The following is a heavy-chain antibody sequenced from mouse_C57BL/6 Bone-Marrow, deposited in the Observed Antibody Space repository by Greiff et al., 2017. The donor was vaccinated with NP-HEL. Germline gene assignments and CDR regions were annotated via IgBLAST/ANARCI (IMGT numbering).Heavy chain of an antibody. Sequence: EVKLVESGPGLVKPSQSLSLTCSVTGYSITSGYYWNWIRQFPGNKLEWMGYISYDGSNNYNPSLKNRISITRDTSKNQFFLKLNSVTTEDTATYYCARSWGNWDFDYWGQGTTLTVSS. CDR3: ARSWGNWDFDY. CDR1: GYSITSGYY. V-gene: IGHV3-6*01. CDR2: ISYDGSN. J-gene: IGHJ2*01. D-gene: IGHD4-1*01.